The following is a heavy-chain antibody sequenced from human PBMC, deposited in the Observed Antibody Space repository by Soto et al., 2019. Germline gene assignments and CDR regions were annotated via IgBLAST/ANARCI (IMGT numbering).Heavy chain of an antibody. CDR3: ARRARPDFYYMDV. CDR2: IGVNVGRT. Sequence: GGSLRLSCAASGFTFSTYGMNWVRQAPGKGLEWVSTIGVNVGRTCYADSVKGRFTISRDNSKNTVYLQMGSLRPEDMAVYYCARRARPDFYYMDVWGKGTTVTVSS. CDR1: GFTFSTYG. D-gene: IGHD6-6*01. J-gene: IGHJ6*03. V-gene: IGHV3-23*01.